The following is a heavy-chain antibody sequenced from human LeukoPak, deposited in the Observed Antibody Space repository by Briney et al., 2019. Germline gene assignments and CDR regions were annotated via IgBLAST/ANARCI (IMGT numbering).Heavy chain of an antibody. V-gene: IGHV1-18*01. CDR2: ISAYNGNT. D-gene: IGHD6-6*01. Sequence: ASVKVSCKASGYTFTSYGISWVRQAPGQGLEWMGWISAYNGNTNYAQKLQGRVTMTTDTSTSTAYMELRSLRSDDTAVYYCARDPGIVYSSSLGYRPPFDYWGQGTLVTVSS. J-gene: IGHJ4*02. CDR3: ARDPGIVYSSSLGYRPPFDY. CDR1: GYTFTSYG.